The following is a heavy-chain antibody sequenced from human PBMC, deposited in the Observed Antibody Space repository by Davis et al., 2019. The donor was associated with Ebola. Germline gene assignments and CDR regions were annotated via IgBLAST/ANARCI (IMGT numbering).Heavy chain of an antibody. J-gene: IGHJ5*02. CDR3: ARDGGPGGSYFWWFDP. CDR1: GYTFTSYG. D-gene: IGHD1-26*01. V-gene: IGHV1-18*01. CDR2: ISAYNGNT. Sequence: AASVKVSCKASGYTFTSYGISWVRQAPGQGLEWMGWISAYNGNTNYAQKLQGRVTMTTDTSTSTAYMELSSLRSEDTAVYYCARDGGPGGSYFWWFDPWGQGTLVIVSS.